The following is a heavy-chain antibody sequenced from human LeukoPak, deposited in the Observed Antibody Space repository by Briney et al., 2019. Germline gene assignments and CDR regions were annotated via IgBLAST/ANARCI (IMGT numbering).Heavy chain of an antibody. CDR2: IGSGGDT. CDR3: AKYYAARSRSFDF. J-gene: IGHJ4*02. V-gene: IGHV3-23*01. D-gene: IGHD3-10*01. CDR1: RFTFSSYA. Sequence: GGSLRLSCAASRFTFSSYAMTWVRQAPGKGLEWVSVIGSGGDTYYADSVKGRFTISRDNSKNTLYLQMNSLRAEDTAVYYCAKYYAARSRSFDFWGQGTLVTVSS.